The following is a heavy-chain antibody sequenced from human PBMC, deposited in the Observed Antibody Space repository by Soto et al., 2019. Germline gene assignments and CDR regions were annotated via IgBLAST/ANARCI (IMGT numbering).Heavy chain of an antibody. CDR3: ATGGIVGSRWWYCGLDL. CDR1: GFTFSDAW. D-gene: IGHD3-3*02. V-gene: IGHV3-15*07. CDR2: IQSKINGGTA. J-gene: IGHJ6*02. Sequence: PGGSLRLSCAASGFTFSDAWMNWVRQAPGKGMEWVGRIQSKINGGTADYSAPVKGRFTISRDDSKNTVYLQMNSLNAEDTAVYYCATGGIVGSRWWYCGLDLWGQGTTVTVSS.